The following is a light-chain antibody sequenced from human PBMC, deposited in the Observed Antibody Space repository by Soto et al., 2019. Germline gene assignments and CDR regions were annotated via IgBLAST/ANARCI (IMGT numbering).Light chain of an antibody. V-gene: IGKV3-11*01. CDR3: QQRTNWRIT. CDR1: ETVRSN. J-gene: IGKJ5*01. CDR2: DTS. Sequence: VMTQSPDTLSVSPGERATLSCRASETVRSNLAWYQQKPVQSPRLLIYDTSNRATGIPARFSGSGSGTDFTLTISSLEPEDFAVYYCQQRTNWRITFGQGTRLEIK.